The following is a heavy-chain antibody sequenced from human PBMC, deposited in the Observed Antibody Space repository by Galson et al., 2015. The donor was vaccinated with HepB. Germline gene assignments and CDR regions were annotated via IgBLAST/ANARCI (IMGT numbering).Heavy chain of an antibody. CDR3: ARQFGSPSHYYAMDV. CDR2: MYYSGTT. CDR1: GGSITSFY. V-gene: IGHV4-59*01. D-gene: IGHD3-10*01. Sequence: TLSLTCAVSGGSITSFYWSWIRQPPGKGLEWIGYMYYSGTTNYSPSLKSRVTISVDTSKNQFPLQLSSVTAADTAIYYCARQFGSPSHYYAMDVWGQGTTVTVSS. J-gene: IGHJ6*02.